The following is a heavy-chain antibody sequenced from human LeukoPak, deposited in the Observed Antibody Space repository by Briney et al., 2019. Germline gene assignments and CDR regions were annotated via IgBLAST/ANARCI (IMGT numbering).Heavy chain of an antibody. D-gene: IGHD3-3*01. CDR1: GGSISSYY. J-gene: IGHJ5*02. CDR3: ARHSGLRSPFDP. V-gene: IGHV4-59*08. Sequence: SETLSLTCTVSGGSISSYYWSWIRQPPGKGLEWIGYIYYSGSTNYNPSLKSRVTISVDTSKNQFSLKLTSATAADTSVYYCARHSGLRSPFDPWGQGTLVTVSS. CDR2: IYYSGST.